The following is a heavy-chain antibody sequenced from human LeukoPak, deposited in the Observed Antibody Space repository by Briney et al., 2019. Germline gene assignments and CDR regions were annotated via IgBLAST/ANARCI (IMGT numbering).Heavy chain of an antibody. V-gene: IGHV3-7*01. D-gene: IGHD3-3*01. CDR1: GFTFSSYW. J-gene: IGHJ4*02. CDR3: AREVVNYYFWSGYEYYFDY. Sequence: GGSLRLSCAASGFTFSSYWMSWVRQAPGKGLEWVANIKQDGSEKYYVDSVKGRFTISRDNAKNSLYLQMNSLRAEDTAVYYCAREVVNYYFWSGYEYYFDYWGQGTLVTVSS. CDR2: IKQDGSEK.